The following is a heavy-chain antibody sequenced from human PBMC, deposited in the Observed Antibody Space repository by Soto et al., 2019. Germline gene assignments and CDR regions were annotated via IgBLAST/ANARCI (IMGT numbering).Heavy chain of an antibody. CDR1: GGTFSSYA. CDR3: ARGTMVRGVIRQYPYYCYYYGMDV. J-gene: IGHJ6*02. V-gene: IGHV1-69*10. Sequence: ASVKVSCKASGGTFSSYAISWVRQAPGQGLEWMGGIIPILGIANYAQKFQGRVTITADKSTSTAYMELSSLRSEDTAVYYCARGTMVRGVIRQYPYYCYYYGMDVWGQGTTVTVSS. D-gene: IGHD3-10*01. CDR2: IIPILGIA.